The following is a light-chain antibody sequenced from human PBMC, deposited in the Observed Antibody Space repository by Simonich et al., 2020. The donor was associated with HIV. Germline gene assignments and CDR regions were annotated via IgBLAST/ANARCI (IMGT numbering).Light chain of an antibody. Sequence: DIVLTQSPLSLPVTPREPASFSGRSSQSLLGSNGYNYLDWYLQKPGQSPQLLIYLGSNRASGGPDRFRGSGSGTDFTLKISRVEAEDVGVYYCMQALQTPFTFGPGTRVDIK. V-gene: IGKV2-28*01. J-gene: IGKJ3*01. CDR2: LGS. CDR3: MQALQTPFT. CDR1: QSLLGSNGYNY.